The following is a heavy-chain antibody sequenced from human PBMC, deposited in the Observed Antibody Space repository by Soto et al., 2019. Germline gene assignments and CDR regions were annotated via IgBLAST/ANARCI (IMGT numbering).Heavy chain of an antibody. D-gene: IGHD5-12*01. J-gene: IGHJ4*02. V-gene: IGHV3-48*01. CDR2: ICGTTI. CDR1: GFAFSDYG. CDR3: ARDRGAMAPVDTMRGY. Sequence: EVQLVESGGGLVQPGGSLTLSCAASGFAFSDYGMMWVRQAPGKGLECISFICGTTIYYPASVRGRFTISRDNAKHSLSLQMNNLRAEDTAVYYCARDRGAMAPVDTMRGYWGQGVLVTVSS.